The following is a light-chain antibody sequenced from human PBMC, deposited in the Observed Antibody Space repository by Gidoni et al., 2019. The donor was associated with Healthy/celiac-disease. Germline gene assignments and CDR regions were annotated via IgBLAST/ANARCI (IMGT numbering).Light chain of an antibody. CDR3: HAWYSSTVV. J-gene: IGLJ2*01. V-gene: IGLV3-1*01. Sequence: SYELTQRPSVSVSPGQTASITCSGDNVGDKYACWYQQKPCQSPVLVIYQDSNRPSGIPERFAGSTAGTTATLTISGTQAMDEADYYCHAWYSSTVVFCGGTKLTVL. CDR2: QDS. CDR1: NVGDKY.